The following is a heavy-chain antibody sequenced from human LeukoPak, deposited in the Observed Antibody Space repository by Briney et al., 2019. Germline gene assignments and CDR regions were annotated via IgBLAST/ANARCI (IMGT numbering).Heavy chain of an antibody. V-gene: IGHV4-34*01. CDR1: GGTFSGYY. CDR2: INHSGST. CDR3: ARLSYDCIWGSYRYTGFDY. J-gene: IGHJ4*02. Sequence: SETLSLTCAVYGGTFSGYYWSWIRQPPGKGLEWIGEINHSGSTNYNPSLKSRVTISVDTSKNQFSLKLSSVTAADTAVYYCARLSYDCIWGSYRYTGFDYWGQGTLVTVSS. D-gene: IGHD3-16*02.